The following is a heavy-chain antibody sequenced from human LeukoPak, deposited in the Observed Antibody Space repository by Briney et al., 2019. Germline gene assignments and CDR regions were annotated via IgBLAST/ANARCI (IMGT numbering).Heavy chain of an antibody. CDR1: GGSISSSSYY. D-gene: IGHD6-13*01. Sequence: SETLSLTCTVSGGSISSSSYYWGWIRQPPGKGLEWIGSIYYSGSTYYNPSLKSRVTISVDTSKNQFPLKLSSVTAADTAVYYCAREGSSWYLPYYFDYWGQGTLVTVSS. V-gene: IGHV4-39*06. CDR2: IYYSGST. J-gene: IGHJ4*02. CDR3: AREGSSWYLPYYFDY.